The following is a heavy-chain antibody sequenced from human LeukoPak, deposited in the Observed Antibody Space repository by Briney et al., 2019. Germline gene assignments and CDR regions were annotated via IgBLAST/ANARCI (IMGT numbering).Heavy chain of an antibody. D-gene: IGHD6-13*01. J-gene: IGHJ4*02. CDR3: ARSRRGIAAAGTSYYFDY. Sequence: ASVKVSCKASGDTFTSYDINWVRQATGQGLEWMGWMNPNSGTTGYAQKFQGRVTITRNTSKSTAYMELSSLRSEDTAVYYCARSRRGIAAAGTSYYFDYWGQGTLVTVSS. V-gene: IGHV1-8*03. CDR1: GDTFTSYD. CDR2: MNPNSGTT.